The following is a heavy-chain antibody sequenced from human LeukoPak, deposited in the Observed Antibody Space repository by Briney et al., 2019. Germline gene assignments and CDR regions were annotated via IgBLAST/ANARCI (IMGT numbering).Heavy chain of an antibody. Sequence: SETLSLTCAVYGGSFSGYYWSWIRRPPGKGLEWIGEINHSGSTNYNPSLKSRVTISVDTSKNQFSLKLSSVTAADTAVYYCARSAGRLRYYGMDVWGQGTTVTVSS. V-gene: IGHV4-34*01. D-gene: IGHD3-10*01. CDR1: GGSFSGYY. J-gene: IGHJ6*02. CDR3: ARSAGRLRYYGMDV. CDR2: INHSGST.